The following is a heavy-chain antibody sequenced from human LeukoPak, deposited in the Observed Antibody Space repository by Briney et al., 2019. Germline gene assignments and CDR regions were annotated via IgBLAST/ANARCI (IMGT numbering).Heavy chain of an antibody. CDR1: GGSFSGYY. Sequence: SETLALTCAVYGGSFSGYYWSWIRQPPGKGLEWIGEINHSGSTNYNPSLKSRVTISVDTSKNQFSLKLSSVSAADTAVYYCARVSTYYYGSGTLGYWGQGTLVTVSS. J-gene: IGHJ4*02. D-gene: IGHD3-10*01. V-gene: IGHV4-34*01. CDR2: INHSGST. CDR3: ARVSTYYYGSGTLGY.